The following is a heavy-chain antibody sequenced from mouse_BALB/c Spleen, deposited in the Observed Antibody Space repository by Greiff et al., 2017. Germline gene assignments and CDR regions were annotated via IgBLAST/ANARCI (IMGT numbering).Heavy chain of an antibody. CDR1: GFSLTSYG. D-gene: IGHD2-4*01. V-gene: IGHV2-2*02. CDR2: IWSGGST. Sequence: VQLQQSGPGLVQPSQSLSITCTVSGFSLTSYGVHWVRQSPGKGLEWLGVIWSGGSTDYNAAFISRLSISKDNSKSQVFFKMNSLQANDTAIYYCARDPYDYDGYAMDYWGQGTSVTVSS. CDR3: ARDPYDYDGYAMDY. J-gene: IGHJ4*01.